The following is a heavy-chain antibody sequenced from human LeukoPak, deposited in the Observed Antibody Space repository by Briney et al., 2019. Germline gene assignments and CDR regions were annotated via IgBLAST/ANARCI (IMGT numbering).Heavy chain of an antibody. V-gene: IGHV4-59*08. D-gene: IGHD2-2*01. J-gene: IGHJ4*02. Sequence: SETLTLTCTVSGGSISSYYWSWIRQPPGKGLEWIGYIYYSGSTNYNPSLKSRVTISVDTSKNQFSLKLSSVTAADTAVYYCARAWDIVVVPAAATHFDYWGQGTLVTVSS. CDR1: GGSISSYY. CDR3: ARAWDIVVVPAAATHFDY. CDR2: IYYSGST.